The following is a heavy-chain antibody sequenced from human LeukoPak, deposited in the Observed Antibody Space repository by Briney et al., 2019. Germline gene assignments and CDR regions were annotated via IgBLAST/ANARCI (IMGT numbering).Heavy chain of an antibody. J-gene: IGHJ4*02. V-gene: IGHV3-23*01. D-gene: IGHD3-10*01. Sequence: GGSLRLSCAASGFTVSDYSMSWVRQAPGKGLEWVSAISGSGSYTDYADSVKGRFTISKDNSKNTLYLQMNSLRAEDTAVYYCAYYYGSGSYYSLFDYWGQGTLVTVSS. CDR1: GFTVSDYS. CDR2: ISGSGSYT. CDR3: AYYYGSGSYYSLFDY.